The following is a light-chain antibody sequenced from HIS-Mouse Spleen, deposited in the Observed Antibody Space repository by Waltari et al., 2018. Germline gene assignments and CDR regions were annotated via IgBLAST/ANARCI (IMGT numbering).Light chain of an antibody. Sequence: DIVMTQSPDSLAVSLGERDTINCKSSQSVLYSSNNKNYLAWYQQKPGQPPKLLIYWASTRESGVPDRFSGSGSGTDFTLTISSLQAEDVAVYYCLQYYSTPYTFGQGTKLEIK. V-gene: IGKV4-1*01. CDR1: QSVLYSSNNKNY. J-gene: IGKJ2*01. CDR3: LQYYSTPYT. CDR2: WAS.